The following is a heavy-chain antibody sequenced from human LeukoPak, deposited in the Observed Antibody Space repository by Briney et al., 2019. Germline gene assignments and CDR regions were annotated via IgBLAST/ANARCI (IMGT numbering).Heavy chain of an antibody. D-gene: IGHD4-17*01. V-gene: IGHV4-39*01. CDR3: ARHFDNGDYKKTFDI. CDR1: GGSISSTTYY. Sequence: PSETLSLTCSVFGGSISSTTYYWVWIRQPPGKGLDCIASIHYTGRAYYNPSLKSRATISADTSKNHFSLKLSSVTAADTAVYYCARHFDNGDYKKTFDIWGQGTMVTVSS. J-gene: IGHJ3*02. CDR2: IHYTGRA.